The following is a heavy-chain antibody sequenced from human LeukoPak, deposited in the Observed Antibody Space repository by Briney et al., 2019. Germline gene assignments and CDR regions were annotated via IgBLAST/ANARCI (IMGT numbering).Heavy chain of an antibody. V-gene: IGHV7-4-1*02. CDR3: ARDLRAVAGRGDWFDP. CDR1: GYTFTSYA. J-gene: IGHJ5*02. D-gene: IGHD6-19*01. Sequence: ASVXVSCKXXGYTFTSYAMNWVRQAPGQGLEWMGWINTNTGNPTYAQGFTGRFVFSLDTSVSTAYLQISSLKAEDTAVYYCARDLRAVAGRGDWFDPWGQGTLVTVSS. CDR2: INTNTGNP.